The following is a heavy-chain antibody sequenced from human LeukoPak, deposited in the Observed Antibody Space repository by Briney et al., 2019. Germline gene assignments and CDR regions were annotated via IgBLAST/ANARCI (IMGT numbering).Heavy chain of an antibody. J-gene: IGHJ4*02. Sequence: GEYLKISCRGSGYIFTNYWIGWVRQMPEKGLEWMGIIYPGDSDTRHSPSFQGQVTISADKSISTAYLQWSSLKASDTAMYYCAKRVGGYIDYWGQGTLVTVSS. CDR2: IYPGDSDT. D-gene: IGHD5-12*01. V-gene: IGHV5-51*01. CDR3: AKRVGGYIDY. CDR1: GYIFTNYW.